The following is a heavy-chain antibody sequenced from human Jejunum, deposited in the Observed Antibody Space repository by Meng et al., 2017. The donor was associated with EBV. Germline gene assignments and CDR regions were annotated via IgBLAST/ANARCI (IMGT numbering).Heavy chain of an antibody. CDR3: ARRLQTDGFDW. D-gene: IGHD5-18*01. CDR2: TYYRSKWYH. V-gene: IGHV6-1*01. Sequence: GPGTAPHSQPLSLPGAVAGDSISDNTATWDCIRQSQSGGLEWLGRTYYRSKWYHHYAVAVTRRITVNPETSKNNFSLQLPSVTPEETAVYYCARRLQTDGFDWWGERTLVTVSS. CDR1: GDSISDNTAT. J-gene: IGHJ4*02.